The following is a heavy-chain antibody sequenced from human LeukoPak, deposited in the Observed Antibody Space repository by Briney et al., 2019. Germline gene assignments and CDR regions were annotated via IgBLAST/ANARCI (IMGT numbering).Heavy chain of an antibody. V-gene: IGHV4-31*03. CDR2: IYYSGST. Sequence: PSETLSLTCTVSGGSISSGGYYWSWIRQHPGKGLEWIGYIYYSGSTYYTPSLKSRVTISVDTSKNQFSLKLSSVTAADTAVYYCARSIAARPFNWFDPWGQGTLVTVSS. CDR3: ARSIAARPFNWFDP. D-gene: IGHD6-6*01. J-gene: IGHJ5*02. CDR1: GGSISSGGYY.